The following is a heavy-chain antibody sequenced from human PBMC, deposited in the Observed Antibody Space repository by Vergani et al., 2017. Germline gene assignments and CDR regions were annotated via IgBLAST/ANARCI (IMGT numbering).Heavy chain of an antibody. CDR2: IRSKAYGGTT. V-gene: IGHV3-49*04. J-gene: IGHJ6*02. CDR3: ARESQAYYYGMDV. CDR1: GFTFGDYA. Sequence: EVQLVESGGGLVQPGRSLRLSCTASGFTFGDYAMSWVRQAPGKGLEWVGFIRSKAYGGTTEYAASVKGRFTISRDDSKNSLYLQMNSLKTEDTAVYYCARESQAYYYGMDVWGQGTTVTVS.